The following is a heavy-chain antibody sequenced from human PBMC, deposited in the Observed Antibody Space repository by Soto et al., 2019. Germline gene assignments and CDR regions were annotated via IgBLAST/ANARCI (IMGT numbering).Heavy chain of an antibody. V-gene: IGHV1-2*02. D-gene: IGHD2-2*02. CDR1: GYTFTGYY. Sequence: ASVKVSCKASGYTFTGYYVHWVRQAPGQGLEWMGWINPNSGGTNYAQKFQGRVTMTRDTSISTAYMELSRLRSDDTAVYYCARGWACSSTSCYRDYYYYYGMDVWGQGTPGTSP. CDR3: ARGWACSSTSCYRDYYYYYGMDV. J-gene: IGHJ6*02. CDR2: INPNSGGT.